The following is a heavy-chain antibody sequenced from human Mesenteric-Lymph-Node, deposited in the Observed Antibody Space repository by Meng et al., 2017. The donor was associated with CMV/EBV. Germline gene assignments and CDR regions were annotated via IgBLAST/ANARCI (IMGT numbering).Heavy chain of an antibody. V-gene: IGHV1-2*02. CDR2: INPNSGGT. CDR3: ARFSSFTTSLLVAGSLYFDY. Sequence: ASVKVSCKASGYTFTGYYMHWVRQAPGQGLEWMGWINPNSGGTNYAQKFQGRVTMTRDTSITTAYMELNRLKSDDTAVYYCARFSSFTTSLLVAGSLYFDYWGQGTLVTVSS. J-gene: IGHJ4*02. CDR1: GYTFTGYY. D-gene: IGHD2-15*01.